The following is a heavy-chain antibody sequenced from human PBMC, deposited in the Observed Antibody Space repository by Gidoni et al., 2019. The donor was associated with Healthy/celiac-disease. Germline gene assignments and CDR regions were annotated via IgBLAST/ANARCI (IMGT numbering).Heavy chain of an antibody. V-gene: IGHV1-46*01. D-gene: IGHD6-19*01. Sequence: QVQLVQSGAEVKKPGASVKVSCKASGYTFTSYYMHWVRQAPGQGLEWMGIINPSGGSTSYAQKFQGRVTMTRDTSMSTVYMELSSLRSEDTAVYYCARDSSSGGADYYYYYMDVWGKGTTVTVSS. CDR1: GYTFTSYY. CDR2: INPSGGST. CDR3: ARDSSSGGADYYYYYMDV. J-gene: IGHJ6*03.